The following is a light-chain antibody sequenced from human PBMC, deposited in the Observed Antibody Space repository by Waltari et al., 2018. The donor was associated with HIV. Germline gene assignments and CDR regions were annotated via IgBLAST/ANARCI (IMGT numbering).Light chain of an antibody. CDR1: SSPIGNNY. Sequence: QSVLTQPPSVSAAPGQKVTLSCSGSSSPIGNNYVSWYQQLPGTAPKLLIYDNNQRPSGIPDRFSGSKSGTSATLGITGLQTGDEADYYCGTCDSSLSVVVFGTGTKVTVL. CDR2: DNN. V-gene: IGLV1-51*01. J-gene: IGLJ1*01. CDR3: GTCDSSLSVVV.